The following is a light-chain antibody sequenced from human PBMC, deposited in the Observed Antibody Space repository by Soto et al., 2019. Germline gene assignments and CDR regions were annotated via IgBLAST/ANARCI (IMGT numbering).Light chain of an antibody. CDR1: QSVLYSSNNKNY. CDR3: QQYYSTLRT. Sequence: DIVMTQSPDSLAVSLGERATINCKSSQSVLYSSNNKNYLAWYQQKPGQPPKLLIYWASTRESGVPERFSGSGSGTDFTLTISSLKAEDVAVYYCQQYYSTLRTFGQGTKVEIK. J-gene: IGKJ1*01. CDR2: WAS. V-gene: IGKV4-1*01.